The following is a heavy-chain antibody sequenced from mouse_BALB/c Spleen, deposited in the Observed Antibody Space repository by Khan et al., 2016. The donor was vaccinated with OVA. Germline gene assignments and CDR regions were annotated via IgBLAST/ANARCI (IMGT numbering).Heavy chain of an antibody. V-gene: IGHV2-6-5*01. CDR1: GFSLTDYG. Sequence: QVQLKESGPGLVAPSQNLSITCTVSGFSLTDYGVSWIRQPPGKGLEWLGVIWGGGTTYYNSALKSRLSICKDNSKSQVFLKMNSLQTDDTAMYYYARGIWSYYFALDYWGQGTAVTVAS. CDR3: ARGIWSYYFALDY. CDR2: IWGGGTT. D-gene: IGHD1-1*02. J-gene: IGHJ4*01.